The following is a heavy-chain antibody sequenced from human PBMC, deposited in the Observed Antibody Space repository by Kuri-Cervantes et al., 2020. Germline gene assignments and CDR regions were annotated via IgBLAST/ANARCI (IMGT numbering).Heavy chain of an antibody. D-gene: IGHD4-23*01. CDR2: IKQDGSEK. Sequence: GESLKISCAASGFAFSNYWMSWVRQAPGKGLEWVANIKQDGSEKYYVDSVKGRFTISRDNAKNSLYLQMNSLRAEDTAVYYCARVLLKIPDYGGNWGWVDPWGQGTLVTVSS. CDR1: GFAFSNYW. CDR3: ARVLLKIPDYGGNWGWVDP. J-gene: IGHJ5*02. V-gene: IGHV3-7*01.